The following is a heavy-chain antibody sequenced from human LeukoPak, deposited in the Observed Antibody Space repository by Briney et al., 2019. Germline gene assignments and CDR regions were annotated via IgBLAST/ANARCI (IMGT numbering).Heavy chain of an antibody. V-gene: IGHV1-2*02. CDR1: GYTFTDYY. CDR3: AREIKNTYYYDSSGYYTEADAFDI. J-gene: IGHJ3*02. D-gene: IGHD3-22*01. Sequence: ASVKVSCKASGYTFTDYYMHWVRQAPGQGLEWMGWINPNSGGTNYAQKFQGRVTMTRDTSISTAYMELSRLRSDDTAVYYCAREIKNTYYYDSSGYYTEADAFDIWGQGTMVTVSS. CDR2: INPNSGGT.